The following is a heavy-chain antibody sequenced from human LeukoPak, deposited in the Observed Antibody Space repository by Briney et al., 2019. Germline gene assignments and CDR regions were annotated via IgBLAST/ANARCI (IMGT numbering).Heavy chain of an antibody. V-gene: IGHV4-39*01. CDR2: IYYSGST. CDR1: GGSLSSSSYY. D-gene: IGHD6-19*01. J-gene: IGHJ6*03. CDR3: ARVVWGVAVAGTQKTMDYYYYYYMDV. Sequence: SETLSLTCTVSGGSLSSSSYYWGWIRQPPGKGLEWIGSIYYSGSTYYNPSLKSRVTISVDTSKNQFSLKLSSVTAADTAVYYCARVVWGVAVAGTQKTMDYYYYYYMDVWGKGTTVTISS.